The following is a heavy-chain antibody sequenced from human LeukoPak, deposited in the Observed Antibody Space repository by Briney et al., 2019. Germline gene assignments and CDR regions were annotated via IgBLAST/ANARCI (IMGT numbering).Heavy chain of an antibody. D-gene: IGHD3-10*01. J-gene: IGHJ4*02. V-gene: IGHV3-74*01. CDR3: ARQGEFIDY. CDR2: INTDGSRI. CDR1: GFTFSNYW. Sequence: GASLRLSCAASGFTFSNYWMHWVRQAPGKGLVWVSRINTDGSRITYADSVKGRFTISRDNAMNTVYLQMNSLRAEDTAVYYCARQGEFIDYWGQGTLVTVSS.